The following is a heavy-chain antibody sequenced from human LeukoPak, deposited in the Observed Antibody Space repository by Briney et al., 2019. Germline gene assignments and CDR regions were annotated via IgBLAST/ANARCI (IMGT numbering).Heavy chain of an antibody. J-gene: IGHJ6*03. CDR1: GGSISSYY. CDR3: AREDYDYMDV. Sequence: PSETLSLTCTVSGGSISSYYWSWIRQPPGKGLEWIGYIYYSGSTNDNPSLKSRVTISVDTSKNQFSLKLSSVTAADTAVYYCAREDYDYMDVWGKGTTVTVSS. CDR2: IYYSGST. V-gene: IGHV4-59*01.